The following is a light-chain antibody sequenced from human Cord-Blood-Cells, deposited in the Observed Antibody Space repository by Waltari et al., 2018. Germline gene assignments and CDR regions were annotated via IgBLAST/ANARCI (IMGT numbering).Light chain of an antibody. CDR2: GAS. CDR1: QSVSSN. CDR3: QQYNNWPPFT. J-gene: IGKJ3*01. V-gene: IGKV3D-15*01. Sequence: EIVMTPSPATLSVSPGERATLSCRASQSVSSNLAWYQQKPGQAPRLLIYGASTRATGIPARFSGGGSGTEFTLTISSLQSEDFAVYYCQQYNNWPPFTFGPGTKVDIK.